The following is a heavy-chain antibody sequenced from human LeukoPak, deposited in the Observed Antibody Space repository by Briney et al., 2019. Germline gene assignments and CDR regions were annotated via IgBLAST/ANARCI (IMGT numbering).Heavy chain of an antibody. Sequence: ASVKVSCKASGYTFTSYGISWVRQAPGQGLEWMGWISAYNGNTNYAQKLQGRVTMTTDTSTSTAYMELRSLRSDDTAVYYCARDPRIAARRGYYYYMDVWGKGTTVTVSS. J-gene: IGHJ6*03. CDR2: ISAYNGNT. V-gene: IGHV1-18*01. D-gene: IGHD6-6*01. CDR1: GYTFTSYG. CDR3: ARDPRIAARRGYYYYMDV.